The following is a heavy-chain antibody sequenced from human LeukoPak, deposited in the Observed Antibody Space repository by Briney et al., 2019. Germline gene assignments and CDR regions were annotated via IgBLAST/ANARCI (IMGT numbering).Heavy chain of an antibody. V-gene: IGHV3-23*01. CDR2: ISGSGGST. J-gene: IGHJ6*02. CDR1: GFTVTNNY. CDR3: AKDRVLLWFGESPPTYGMDV. Sequence: GGSLRLSCAASGFTVTNNYMCWVRQAPGKGLEWVSAISGSGGSTYYADSVKGRFTISRDNSKNTLYLQMNSLRAEDTAVYYCAKDRVLLWFGESPPTYGMDVWGQGTTVTVSS. D-gene: IGHD3-10*01.